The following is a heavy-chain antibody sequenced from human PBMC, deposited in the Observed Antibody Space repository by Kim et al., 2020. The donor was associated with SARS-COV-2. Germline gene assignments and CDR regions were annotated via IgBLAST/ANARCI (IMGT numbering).Heavy chain of an antibody. CDR1: GGSISSSSYY. CDR3: ARPGFRRAPDYIWGSYRDDAFDI. J-gene: IGHJ3*02. D-gene: IGHD3-16*02. V-gene: IGHV4-39*01. CDR2: IYYSGST. Sequence: SETLSLTCTVSGGSISSSSYYWGWIRQPPGKGLEWIGSIYYSGSTYYNPSLKSRVTISVDTSKNQFSLKLSSVTAADTAVYYCARPGFRRAPDYIWGSYRDDAFDIWGQGTMVTVSS.